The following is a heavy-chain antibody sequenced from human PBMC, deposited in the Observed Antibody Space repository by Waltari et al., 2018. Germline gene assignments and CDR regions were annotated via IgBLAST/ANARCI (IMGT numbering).Heavy chain of an antibody. CDR2: VSPDENYK. CDR3: AREVEGGSLYYGFVYFLDP. CDR1: GFTFTTYH. D-gene: IGHD3-3*01. V-gene: IGHV3-30-3*01. J-gene: IGHJ5*02. Sequence: QVQLVESGGRGVQPGTSLRLSCAASGFTFTTYHMHWVRQAPGKGLEWVAVVSPDENYKNYADSVKGRFTISRDNSKNTLYLEMNSLTTDDTALYYCAREVEGGSLYYGFVYFLDPWGQGTLVTVSS.